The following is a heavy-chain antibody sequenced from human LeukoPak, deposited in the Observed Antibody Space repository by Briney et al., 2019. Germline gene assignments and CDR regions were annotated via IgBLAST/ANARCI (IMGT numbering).Heavy chain of an antibody. CDR3: AKRGVVIRVILVGFHKEAYYFDS. V-gene: IGHV3-23*01. D-gene: IGHD3-22*01. CDR2: ISGSGGTT. J-gene: IGHJ4*02. Sequence: GGSLRLSCAVSGITLSNYSMSWVRQTPGKGLEWVAGISGSGGTTSYADSVKGRFTISRDNPKNTLYLQMNSLRAEDTAVYFCAKRGVVIRVILVGFHKEAYYFDSWGQGALVTVSS. CDR1: GITLSNYS.